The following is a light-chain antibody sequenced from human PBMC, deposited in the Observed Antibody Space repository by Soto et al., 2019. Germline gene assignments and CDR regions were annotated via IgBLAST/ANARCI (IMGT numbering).Light chain of an antibody. J-gene: IGKJ5*01. Sequence: DIQMTQSPSSLSASVGDRGTITCRASQTSATFINWYQQKSGSAPRLLIYGASNLETGVPSRFSGSGSGTDFTFTISSLQAEDIATYFCQQYDSVFTFGQGTRLE. CDR3: QQYDSVFT. CDR1: QTSATF. V-gene: IGKV1-33*01. CDR2: GAS.